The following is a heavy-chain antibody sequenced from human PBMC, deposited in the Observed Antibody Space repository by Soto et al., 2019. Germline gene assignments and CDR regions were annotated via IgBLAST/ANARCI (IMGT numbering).Heavy chain of an antibody. Sequence: GESLKISCKGSGYSFTSYWIGWVRQMPGKGLEWMGIIYPGDSDTRYSPSFQGQVTISADKSISTAYLQWSSLKASDTAMYYCARYPIPWELPSYYGMDVWGQGTTVTVSS. V-gene: IGHV5-51*01. CDR3: ARYPIPWELPSYYGMDV. D-gene: IGHD1-26*01. J-gene: IGHJ6*02. CDR1: GYSFTSYW. CDR2: IYPGDSDT.